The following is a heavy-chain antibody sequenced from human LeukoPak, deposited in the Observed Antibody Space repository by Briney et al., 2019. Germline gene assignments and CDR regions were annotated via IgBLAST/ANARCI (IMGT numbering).Heavy chain of an antibody. J-gene: IGHJ4*02. Sequence: GGSLRLSCAASGFTVRNNYMSWVRQAPGKGLEWVSLIYSGGSTYYADSVKGRFTTSRDNSNNTVYLQMNSLRAEDTAVYFDYWGQGTLVTVSS. CDR1: GFTVRNNY. CDR3: Y. CDR2: IYSGGST. V-gene: IGHV3-66*01.